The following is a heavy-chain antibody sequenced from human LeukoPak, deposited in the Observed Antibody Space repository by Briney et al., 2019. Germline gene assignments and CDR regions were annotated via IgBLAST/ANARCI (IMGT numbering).Heavy chain of an antibody. V-gene: IGHV4-59*01. Sequence: PSETLSLTCTVSVDSISGYYWSWIRQPPGKGLEWIGYMYYSGNTNYNPSLKSRVTTSLDTSKNQFSLKLSSVTAADTAVYYCARGKYYFDYWGQGTLVTVSS. CDR1: VDSISGYY. CDR3: ARGKYYFDY. J-gene: IGHJ4*02. CDR2: MYYSGNT.